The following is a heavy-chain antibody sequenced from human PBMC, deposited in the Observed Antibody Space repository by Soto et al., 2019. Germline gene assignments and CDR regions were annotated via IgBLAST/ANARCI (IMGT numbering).Heavy chain of an antibody. D-gene: IGHD1-26*01. CDR3: ARRGSGSYYDY. V-gene: IGHV3-23*01. J-gene: IGHJ4*02. Sequence: EVQLLESGGGLVQPGGSLRLSCAASGFTFSSYAMRWVRQAPGKGLEWVSAISGSGGSTYYADSVKGRFTISRDNSKNTLYLQMTSLRAEDTAVYYGARRGSGSYYDYWGQGTLVTVSS. CDR2: ISGSGGST. CDR1: GFTFSSYA.